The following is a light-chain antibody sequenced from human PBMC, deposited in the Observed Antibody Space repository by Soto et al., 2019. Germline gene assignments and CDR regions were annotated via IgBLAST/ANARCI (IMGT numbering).Light chain of an antibody. J-gene: IGLJ1*01. CDR2: EGS. CDR1: SNDVGGYNL. Sequence: QSVLTQPASVSGSPGQSITISCTGTSNDVGGYNLVSWYQHHPGKAPKLMIFEGSKRPSGVSNRFSGSKSGNTASLTISGLQAEDEADFYCCSYAGSNYYVFGTGTKVTVL. V-gene: IGLV2-23*01. CDR3: CSYAGSNYYV.